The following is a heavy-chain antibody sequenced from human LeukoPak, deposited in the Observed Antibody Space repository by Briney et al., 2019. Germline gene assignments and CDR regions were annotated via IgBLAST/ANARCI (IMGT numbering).Heavy chain of an antibody. CDR1: GGTFSSYA. Sequence: ASVKVSCKASGGTFSSYAISWVRQAPGQGLEWMGRIIPILGIANYAQKFQGRVTITADKSTSTAYMELSSLRSEDTAVYYCARDGVPTEFDYWGQGTLVTVSS. J-gene: IGHJ4*02. D-gene: IGHD3-16*01. CDR2: IIPILGIA. V-gene: IGHV1-69*04. CDR3: ARDGVPTEFDY.